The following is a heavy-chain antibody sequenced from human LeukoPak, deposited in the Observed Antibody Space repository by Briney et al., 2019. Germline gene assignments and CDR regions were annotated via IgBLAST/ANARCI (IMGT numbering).Heavy chain of an antibody. CDR1: GFTFSSYG. Sequence: SGGSLRLSCAASGFTFSSYGMHWVRQAPGKGLVWVSRVDGGGTGTSYADSVKGRFTISRDNAKNTVYLQMNSLRAEDTAVYYCTTTFEFWGQGTLVTVSS. CDR2: VDGGGTGT. J-gene: IGHJ4*02. CDR3: TTTFEF. V-gene: IGHV3-74*01. D-gene: IGHD2/OR15-2a*01.